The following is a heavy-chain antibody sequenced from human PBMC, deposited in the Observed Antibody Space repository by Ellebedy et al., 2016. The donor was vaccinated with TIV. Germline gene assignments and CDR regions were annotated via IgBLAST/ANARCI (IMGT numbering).Heavy chain of an antibody. V-gene: IGHV3-30*02. D-gene: IGHD3-16*01. J-gene: IGHJ6*02. CDR1: GFSTSG. CDR2: IRSDGSNK. CDR3: VKGAYPVPTVMAV. Sequence: GESLKISCATSGFSTSGMHWVRQAPGKGLEWVAFIRSDGSNKYYADSVEGRFTISRDNSRNTLDLQMTRLGAEDTARYYCVKGAYPVPTVMAVWGQGTVVIVS.